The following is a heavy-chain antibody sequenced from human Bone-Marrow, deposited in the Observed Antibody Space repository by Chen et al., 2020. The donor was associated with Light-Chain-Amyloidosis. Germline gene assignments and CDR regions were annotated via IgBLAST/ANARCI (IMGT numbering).Heavy chain of an antibody. CDR3: ARDQVEYKFFYYMDV. V-gene: IGHV3-21*06. D-gene: IGHD6-6*01. CDR2: IDSSGTYI. CDR1: GFTFASYT. J-gene: IGHJ6*03. Sequence: EVLLVEEGGGLVKPGGCLRLSCAASGFTFASYTMNWFRQAPGKGLEWVSSIDSSGTYINYADSTRGRFSISRDNAKNSLYLQITSLRAEDTAVYYCARDQVEYKFFYYMDVWGKGTTVTVSS.